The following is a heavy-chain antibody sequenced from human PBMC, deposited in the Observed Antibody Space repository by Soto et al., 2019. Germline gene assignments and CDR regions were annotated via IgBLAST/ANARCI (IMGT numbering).Heavy chain of an antibody. CDR1: GFTFSSYG. D-gene: IGHD6-19*01. Sequence: VQLVESGGGVVQPGRSLRLSCAASGFTFSSYGMHWVRQAPGKGLEWVAVISYDGSNKYYADSVKGRFTISRDNSKNTLYLQMNSLRAEDTAVYYCAKDLGSVAGTNWFDPWGQGTLVTVSS. J-gene: IGHJ5*02. CDR2: ISYDGSNK. CDR3: AKDLGSVAGTNWFDP. V-gene: IGHV3-30*18.